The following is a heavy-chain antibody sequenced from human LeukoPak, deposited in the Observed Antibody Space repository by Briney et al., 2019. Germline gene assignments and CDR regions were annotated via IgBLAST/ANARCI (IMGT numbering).Heavy chain of an antibody. CDR2: ISSSSSYI. J-gene: IGHJ3*02. V-gene: IGHV3-21*01. D-gene: IGHD3-3*01. CDR1: GFTFSSYS. Sequence: PGGSLRLSCAASGFTFSSYSMNWVRQAPGKGLEWVSSISSSSSYIYYADSVKGRFTISRDNAKNSLYLQMNSLRAEDTAVYYCARDNFWSGEEAFDIWGQGTMVTVSS. CDR3: ARDNFWSGEEAFDI.